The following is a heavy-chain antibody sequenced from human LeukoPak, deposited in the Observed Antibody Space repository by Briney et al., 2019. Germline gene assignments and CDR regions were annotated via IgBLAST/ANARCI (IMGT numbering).Heavy chain of an antibody. CDR3: AKDVGKWESLHFFDY. Sequence: GGSLRLSCLTSGFTFSTDAMSWVRQAPGKGLEWISGISGSGASTYYADSVTGRFTISRDNSRNTLYLQMNSLRGDDTAVYYCAKDVGKWESLHFFDYWGQGTLVTVSS. CDR2: ISGSGAST. J-gene: IGHJ4*02. V-gene: IGHV3-23*01. D-gene: IGHD1-26*01. CDR1: GFTFSTDA.